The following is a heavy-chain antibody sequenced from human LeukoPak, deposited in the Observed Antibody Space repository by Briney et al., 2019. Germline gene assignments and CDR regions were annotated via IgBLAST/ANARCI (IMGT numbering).Heavy chain of an antibody. CDR3: AKSYQPGVYDLPDPYYFDY. CDR2: ISGSTGST. Sequence: GGSLRLXCAASGFTFKNYAMTWVRQAPGKGLEWVSAISGSTGSTYYADSEKGRFTISRDNSKNTLYLQMNSLRTDDTAVYYCAKSYQPGVYDLPDPYYFDYWGQGTLVTVSS. CDR1: GFTFKNYA. D-gene: IGHD2-2*01. V-gene: IGHV3-23*01. J-gene: IGHJ4*02.